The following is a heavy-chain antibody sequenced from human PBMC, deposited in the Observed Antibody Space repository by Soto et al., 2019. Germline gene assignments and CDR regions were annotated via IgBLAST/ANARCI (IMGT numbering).Heavy chain of an antibody. D-gene: IGHD2-21*01. CDR3: ATLSFIVNRYYYGMDV. CDR1: GYTFTGHY. CDR2: INPKSGGT. Sequence: ASVKVSCKASGYTFTGHYMHWVRQAPGQGLEWLGWINPKSGGTDYAQKFQGWVTMTRDASITTAYMELSRLRSDDTAVYYCATLSFIVNRYYYGMDVWGQGTTVTVSS. J-gene: IGHJ6*02. V-gene: IGHV1-2*04.